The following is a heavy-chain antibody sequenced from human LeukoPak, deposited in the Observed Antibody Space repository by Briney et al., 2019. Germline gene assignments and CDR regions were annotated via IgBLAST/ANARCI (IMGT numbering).Heavy chain of an antibody. CDR1: GFTFSGFA. V-gene: IGHV3-23*01. J-gene: IGHJ5*02. Sequence: PGGSLRLSCAASGFTFSGFAMSWVRQAPGKGLEWVSTISGSGGSTNYADSVKGRFTFSRDNSKNTLYLQMNSLRAEDTAVYYCAKDLPDYGDYIEGSWGQGTLVTVSS. CDR2: ISGSGGST. CDR3: AKDLPDYGDYIEGS. D-gene: IGHD4-17*01.